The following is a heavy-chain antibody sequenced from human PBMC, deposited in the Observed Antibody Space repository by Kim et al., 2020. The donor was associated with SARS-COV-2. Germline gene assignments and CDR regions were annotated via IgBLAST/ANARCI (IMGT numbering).Heavy chain of an antibody. J-gene: IGHJ6*02. CDR3: AREGTSQWLAKPSYYYYGMDV. D-gene: IGHD6-19*01. CDR2: ISYDGSNK. CDR1: GFTFSSYA. Sequence: GGSLRLSCAASGFTFSSYAMHWVRQAPGKGLEWVAVISYDGSNKYYADSVKGRFTISRDNSKNTLYLQMNSLRAEDTAVYYCAREGTSQWLAKPSYYYYGMDVWGQGTTVTVSS. V-gene: IGHV3-30-3*01.